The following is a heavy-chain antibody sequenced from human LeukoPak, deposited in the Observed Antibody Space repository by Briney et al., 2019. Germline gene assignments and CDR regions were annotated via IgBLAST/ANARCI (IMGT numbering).Heavy chain of an antibody. V-gene: IGHV3-7*03. J-gene: IGHJ4*02. CDR3: ARSHGDY. CDR2: VKQDGSEK. Sequence: GSLRLSCTASGFTFSTYWMTWVRQAPGKGLEWVANVKQDGSEKHYVDSVKGRFTISRDNAKNSLFLQMNSLRAEDTAVYYCARSHGDYWGQGALVTVSS. CDR1: GFTFSTYW.